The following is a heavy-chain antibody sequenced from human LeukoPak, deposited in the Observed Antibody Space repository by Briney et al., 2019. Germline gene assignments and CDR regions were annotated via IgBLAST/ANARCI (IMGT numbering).Heavy chain of an antibody. D-gene: IGHD2-15*01. Sequence: PSETLSLTCAVYGGSFSGYYWSWIRQPPGKGLEWIGEINHSGSTNYNPSLKSRVTISVDTSKNQFSLKLSSVTAADTAVYYCARGRQDIVVVVAALNYYYYCGMDVWGQGTTVTVSS. CDR3: ARGRQDIVVVVAALNYYYYCGMDV. V-gene: IGHV4-34*01. J-gene: IGHJ6*02. CDR2: INHSGST. CDR1: GGSFSGYY.